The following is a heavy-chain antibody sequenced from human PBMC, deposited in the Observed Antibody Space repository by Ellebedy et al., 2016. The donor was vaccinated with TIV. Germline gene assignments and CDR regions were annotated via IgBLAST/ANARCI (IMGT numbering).Heavy chain of an antibody. CDR2: IFSNDEK. D-gene: IGHD2-15*01. J-gene: IGHJ4*02. Sequence: SGPTLVKPSETLTLTCTVSGFSLNYARMGVTWIRQPPGKALEWLAHIFSNDEKSYNTSLKSRLTISKDTSKSQVVLTLTNMDPVDTATYYCARMRRVGFGAVVADWGQGTPVTVSS. V-gene: IGHV2-26*01. CDR3: ARMRRVGFGAVVAD. CDR1: GFSLNYARMG.